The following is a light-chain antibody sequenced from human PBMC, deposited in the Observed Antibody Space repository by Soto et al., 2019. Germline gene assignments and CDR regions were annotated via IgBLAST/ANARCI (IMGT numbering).Light chain of an antibody. V-gene: IGKV3-11*01. J-gene: IGKJ5*01. Sequence: EIVLTQSPATLSLSPGERATLSCRASQSVSSYLAWYQQKPGQAPRLLIYDASNRATGIPARFSGSGSGTDYTLTISRLEPEDSAVYYCQQYGYSFWTFGQGTRLEIK. CDR2: DAS. CDR1: QSVSSY. CDR3: QQYGYSFWT.